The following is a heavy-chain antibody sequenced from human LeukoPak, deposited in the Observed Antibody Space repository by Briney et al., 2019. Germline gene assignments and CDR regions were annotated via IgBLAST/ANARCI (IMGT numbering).Heavy chain of an antibody. J-gene: IGHJ5*02. Sequence: SAPTLVKPTQTLTLTCTFSGFSLSTSGVGVGWIRQPPGKALEWLSLIFWDDDKRYSPSLKSRLTITKDTYKTQVVLTMTNMDPVDTATYYCARLPWVAGPWGQGTLVTVSS. CDR3: ARLPWVAGP. D-gene: IGHD2-15*01. CDR1: GFSLSTSGVG. V-gene: IGHV2-5*02. CDR2: IFWDDDK.